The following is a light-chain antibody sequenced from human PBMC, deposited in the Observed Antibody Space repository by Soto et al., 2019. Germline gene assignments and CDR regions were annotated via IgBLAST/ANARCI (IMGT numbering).Light chain of an antibody. CDR3: QQYGTAPIT. V-gene: IGKV3-20*01. Sequence: EIVLTQSPGTLSLSPGERSTLSCMASQSVASGHLAWYQQTAGKAPRLLVSDASSRATGIPDRFSGSASGTDFTLTISRLEPEDSEMYYCQQYGTAPITFGQGTRLEIK. J-gene: IGKJ5*01. CDR2: DAS. CDR1: QSVASGH.